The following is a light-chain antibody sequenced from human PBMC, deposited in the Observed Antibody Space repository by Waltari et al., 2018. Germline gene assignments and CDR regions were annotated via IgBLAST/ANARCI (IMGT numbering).Light chain of an antibody. J-gene: IGLJ2*01. V-gene: IGLV1-47*01. Sequence: QSVLTQPPSASETPGQRLPISCSGINSNIGNNHVSWYQQLPGTTPKLLIYGNPQRPSGVPDRFSGSKSGASASLAISGLRSEDEADYYCAVWDDSLSAVVFGGGTKLTV. CDR1: NSNIGNNH. CDR3: AVWDDSLSAVV. CDR2: GNP.